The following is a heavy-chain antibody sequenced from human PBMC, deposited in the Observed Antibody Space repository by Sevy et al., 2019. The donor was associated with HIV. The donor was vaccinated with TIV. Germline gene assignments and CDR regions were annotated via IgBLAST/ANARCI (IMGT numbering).Heavy chain of an antibody. Sequence: SETLSLTCTVSGGSISSDYWSWVRQPPRKGLEWIGYIYYSGSTNYNPSLKSRVTISVDTSKNQFSLKLSSVTAADTAVYYCARARYNYYDSSGFFDYWGQGTLVTVSS. CDR3: ARARYNYYDSSGFFDY. D-gene: IGHD3-22*01. J-gene: IGHJ4*02. V-gene: IGHV4-59*01. CDR1: GGSISSDY. CDR2: IYYSGST.